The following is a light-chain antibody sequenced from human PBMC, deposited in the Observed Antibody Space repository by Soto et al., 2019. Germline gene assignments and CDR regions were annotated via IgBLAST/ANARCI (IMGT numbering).Light chain of an antibody. Sequence: DIQMTQSPSTLSASVGDRVTITCRASQSISSWLAWYQQKPGKAPKLLIYKASSLESGVPSRFSGSGSGTEFTLTICSLQPDAFATYFCQQYNSYPWTFGQGTKVDIK. CDR2: KAS. CDR3: QQYNSYPWT. CDR1: QSISSW. V-gene: IGKV1-5*03. J-gene: IGKJ1*01.